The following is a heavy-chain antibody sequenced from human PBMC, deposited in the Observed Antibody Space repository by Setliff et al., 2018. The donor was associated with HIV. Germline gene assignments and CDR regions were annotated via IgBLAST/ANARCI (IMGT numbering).Heavy chain of an antibody. V-gene: IGHV3-23*03. CDR2: IFLGGSPT. CDR1: GFAFNSYA. D-gene: IGHD6-19*01. CDR3: ARKAVAGNFDS. J-gene: IGHJ4*02. Sequence: GGSLRLSCAFSGFAFNSYAMTWVRQAPGKGLEWVSVIFLGGSPTYYADSVRGRFTISRDNSKSTLYLQMSSLRAEDTAVYFCARKAVAGNFDSWGQGTPVTVSS.